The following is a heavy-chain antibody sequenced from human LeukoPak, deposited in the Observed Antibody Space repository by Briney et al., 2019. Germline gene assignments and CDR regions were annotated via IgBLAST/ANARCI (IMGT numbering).Heavy chain of an antibody. J-gene: IGHJ4*02. V-gene: IGHV3-74*01. CDR1: GFTFSGYW. D-gene: IGHD3-10*01. CDR2: IYSDGITT. Sequence: PGGSLRLSCVASGFTFSGYWMHWVRQAPGKGLVWVSRIYSDGITTTYADSVKGRFTISRDNAKNTLYLQMNSLRAEDTAVYYCARDFFRSGTHSNDYWGRGTLVTASS. CDR3: ARDFFRSGTHSNDY.